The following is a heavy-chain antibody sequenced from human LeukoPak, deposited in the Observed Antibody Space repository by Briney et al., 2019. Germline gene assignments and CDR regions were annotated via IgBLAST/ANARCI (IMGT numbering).Heavy chain of an antibody. Sequence: PGGSLRLSCAASGFTFDDYGMSWVRQTPGKGLEWVSTISGSGGSTFYADSAKGRFTISRDNPKNTVDLQMNSLRAEDTAVYYCVKVSSNYYGSGSYQTLDYWGQGTLVTVSS. J-gene: IGHJ4*02. CDR1: GFTFDDYG. D-gene: IGHD3-10*01. V-gene: IGHV3-23*01. CDR2: ISGSGGST. CDR3: VKVSSNYYGSGSYQTLDY.